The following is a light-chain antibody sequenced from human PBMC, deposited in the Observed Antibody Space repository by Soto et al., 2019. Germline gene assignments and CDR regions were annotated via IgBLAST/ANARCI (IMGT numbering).Light chain of an antibody. CDR2: EVT. CDR1: SSDVGGYNY. CDR3: SSFAGGGNHVL. V-gene: IGLV2-8*01. Sequence: QSALTQPPSASGSLGQSVTISCTGTSSDVGGYNYVSWHQQHPGKAPKVMIYEVTKRPPGVPDRFSGSKSGNTASLTVSGLQAEDEADYYCSSFAGGGNHVLLGGGTKLTVL. J-gene: IGLJ2*01.